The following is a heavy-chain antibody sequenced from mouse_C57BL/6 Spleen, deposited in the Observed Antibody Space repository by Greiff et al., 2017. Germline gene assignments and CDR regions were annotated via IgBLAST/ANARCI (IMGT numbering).Heavy chain of an antibody. Sequence: QVQLQQPGAELVKPGASVKMSCKASGYTFTSYWITWVKQRPGQGLEWIGDIYPGSGSTNYNEKFKSKATLTVDTSSSTAYMQLSSLTSEDSAVYYCARWGYYGPYWYFDVWGTGTTVTVSS. D-gene: IGHD1-1*01. J-gene: IGHJ1*03. CDR1: GYTFTSYW. V-gene: IGHV1-55*01. CDR3: ARWGYYGPYWYFDV. CDR2: IYPGSGST.